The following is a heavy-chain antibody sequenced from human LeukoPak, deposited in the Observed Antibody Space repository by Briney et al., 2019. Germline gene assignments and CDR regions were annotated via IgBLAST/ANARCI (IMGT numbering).Heavy chain of an antibody. V-gene: IGHV3-21*01. J-gene: IGHJ4*02. D-gene: IGHD5-18*01. CDR3: AREGGYSTPFDY. CDR2: ISSGSTYI. Sequence: GGSLRLSCAASGFTFSSYSLNWVRQAPGKGLEWVSSISSGSTYIYYADSMKGRFTISRDNAKKSLYLQMNSLRAEDTAVYYCAREGGYSTPFDYWGQGTLVTVSS. CDR1: GFTFSSYS.